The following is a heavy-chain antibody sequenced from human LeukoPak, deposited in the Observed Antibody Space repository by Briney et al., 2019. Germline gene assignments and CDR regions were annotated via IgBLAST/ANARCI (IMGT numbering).Heavy chain of an antibody. CDR1: GGSISSYY. CDR2: IYTSAST. CDR3: ARSNWNYDENFDY. D-gene: IGHD1-7*01. J-gene: IGHJ4*02. V-gene: IGHV4-4*07. Sequence: SETLSLTCTVSGGSISSYYWSWIRQPAGKGLEWIGRIYTSASTYYNPSLKSRVTISVDTSKNQFSLKLSSVTAADTAVYYCARSNWNYDENFDYWGQGTLVTVSS.